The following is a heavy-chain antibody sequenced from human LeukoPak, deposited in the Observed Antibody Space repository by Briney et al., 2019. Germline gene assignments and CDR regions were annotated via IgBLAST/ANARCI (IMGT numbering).Heavy chain of an antibody. D-gene: IGHD3-10*01. CDR2: VYYSGNT. J-gene: IGHJ4*02. Sequence: SETLSLTCTVTGGSISNFYWNWIRQPPGKGLEWLGHVYYSGNTNYNPSLKSRVTISVDTSKNQFSLKLTSVTAADTAVYYCARDSTMVRGVIRYWGQGTLVTVSS. CDR1: GGSISNFY. CDR3: ARDSTMVRGVIRY. V-gene: IGHV4-59*01.